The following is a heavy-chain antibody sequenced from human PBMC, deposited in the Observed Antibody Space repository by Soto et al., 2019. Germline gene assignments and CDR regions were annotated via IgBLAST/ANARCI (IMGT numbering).Heavy chain of an antibody. CDR1: GFTFSHHG. Sequence: LRLSCAASGFTFSHHGMHWVRQAPGKGLEWLTVVSSDGSITYDADSVRGRFAISRDNSRNTLYLHMNSLRTEDTAVYYCAKESDYYSNSKWSFDSWGQGILVTVSS. CDR2: VSSDGSIT. CDR3: AKESDYYSNSKWSFDS. D-gene: IGHD2-21*01. J-gene: IGHJ4*02. V-gene: IGHV3-30*18.